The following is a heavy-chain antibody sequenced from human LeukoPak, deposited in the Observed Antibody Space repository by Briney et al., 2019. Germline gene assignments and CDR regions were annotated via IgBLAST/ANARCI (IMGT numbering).Heavy chain of an antibody. CDR3: AREVNHYGLRRNSFDP. CDR1: GASISSRSYY. CDR2: IYYSGST. V-gene: IGHV4-39*02. J-gene: IGHJ5*02. Sequence: SETLSLTCTVSGASISSRSYYWGWIRQPPGKGLEWIGTIYYSGSTYYNPSLKSRVTISVDTSKNQFSLKLSSVTAADTAVYYCAREVNHYGLRRNSFDPWGQGSKVTVSS. D-gene: IGHD3/OR15-3a*01.